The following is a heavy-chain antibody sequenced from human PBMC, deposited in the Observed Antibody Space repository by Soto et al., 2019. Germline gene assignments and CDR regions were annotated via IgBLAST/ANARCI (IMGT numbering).Heavy chain of an antibody. Sequence: SETLSLTCTVSGGSISSDDYYWSWIRQAPGRGLEWIGYIHSSGSIYYMPSLRSRVTLSVDTSKNQFSLRLTSVTAEDTAVYYCARHEGNGNVWPLDYWGQGILVTVSS. CDR1: GGSISSDDYY. CDR2: IHSSGSI. D-gene: IGHD2-8*01. V-gene: IGHV4-30-4*01. J-gene: IGHJ4*02. CDR3: ARHEGNGNVWPLDY.